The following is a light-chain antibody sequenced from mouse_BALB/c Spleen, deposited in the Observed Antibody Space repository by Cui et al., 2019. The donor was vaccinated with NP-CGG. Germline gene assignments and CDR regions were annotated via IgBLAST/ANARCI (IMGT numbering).Light chain of an antibody. J-gene: IGLJ1*01. CDR1: TGAVTTNNF. Sequence: VFTQASALTTSPGETVTLTCRSSTGAVTTNNFANWVQEKPDHLFTGLIGGTNNRAPGVPARFSGSLIGDKAALTITGAQTEDEAIYFCALWYSNHWVFGGGTKLTVL. CDR2: GTN. CDR3: ALWYSNHWV. V-gene: IGLV1*01.